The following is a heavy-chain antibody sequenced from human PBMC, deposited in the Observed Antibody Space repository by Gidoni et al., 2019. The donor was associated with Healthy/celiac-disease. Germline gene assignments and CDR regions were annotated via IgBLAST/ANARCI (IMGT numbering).Heavy chain of an antibody. Sequence: QVQLVQSGAEVKKPGASVKVSCKASGYTFTGYYMHWVRQAPGQVLEWMGWINPNSGGTNYAQKFQGRVTMTRDTSISTAYMELSRLRSDDTAVYYCARPRNYYDFWSGYYSHIPQFDYWGQGTLVTVSS. CDR2: INPNSGGT. CDR3: ARPRNYYDFWSGYYSHIPQFDY. J-gene: IGHJ4*02. CDR1: GYTFTGYY. D-gene: IGHD3-3*01. V-gene: IGHV1-2*02.